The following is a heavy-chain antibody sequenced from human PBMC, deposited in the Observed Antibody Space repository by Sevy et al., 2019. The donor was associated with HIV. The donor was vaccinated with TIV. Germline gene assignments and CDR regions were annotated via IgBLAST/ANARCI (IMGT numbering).Heavy chain of an antibody. CDR1: GYTFTGYY. Sequence: ASVKVSCKACGYTFTGYYMHWVRQAPGQGLEWMGWINPNSGGTNYAQKFQGRVTMTTDTSISTAYMELSRLRSDDTAVYYCARGYCSSTSCYFAVLMVYVQYNWFDPWGQGTLVTVSS. J-gene: IGHJ5*02. CDR3: ARGYCSSTSCYFAVLMVYVQYNWFDP. V-gene: IGHV1-2*02. D-gene: IGHD2-2*01. CDR2: INPNSGGT.